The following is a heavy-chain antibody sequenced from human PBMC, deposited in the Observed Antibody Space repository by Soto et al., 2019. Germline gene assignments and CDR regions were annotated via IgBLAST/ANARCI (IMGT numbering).Heavy chain of an antibody. V-gene: IGHV3-23*01. CDR1: EFTFSSSA. CDR2: IRGSVGST. J-gene: IGHJ4*02. Sequence: EVQLLESGGGLVQPGGSLRLSCAASEFTFSSSAMGWVRQAPGKGLEWVSGIRGSVGSTYYAGSVEGRFTISRDNSKTTLYLQLNSLRAEDTAVYYCAKDFYGDYPDYFGSWGQGTRVTVSS. D-gene: IGHD4-17*01. CDR3: AKDFYGDYPDYFGS.